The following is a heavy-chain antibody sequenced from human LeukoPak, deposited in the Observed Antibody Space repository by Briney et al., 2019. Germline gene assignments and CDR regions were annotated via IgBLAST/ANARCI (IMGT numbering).Heavy chain of an antibody. CDR2: IYPGDSDT. D-gene: IGHD3-10*01. V-gene: IGHV5-51*01. Sequence: GESLKISCKGSGYSFTSYWIGWVRQMPGKGLEWMGIIYPGDSDTRYSPSFQGQVTISADKSISTAYLQWSSLKASDTAMYYCARSAAIYGSGSAADYWGQGTLVTVSS. CDR1: GYSFTSYW. J-gene: IGHJ4*02. CDR3: ARSAAIYGSGSAADY.